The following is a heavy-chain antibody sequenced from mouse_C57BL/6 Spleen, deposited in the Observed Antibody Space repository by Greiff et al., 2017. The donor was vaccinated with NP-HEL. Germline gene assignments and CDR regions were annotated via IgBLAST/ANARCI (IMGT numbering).Heavy chain of an antibody. CDR1: GFTFSSYA. J-gene: IGHJ3*01. D-gene: IGHD2-4*01. CDR2: ISSGGDYI. Sequence: EVKLMESGEGLVKPGGSLKLSCAASGFTFSSYAMSWVRQTPEKRLEWVAYISSGGDYIYYADTVKGRFTISRDNARNTLYLQMSSLKSEDTAMYYCTRDRDYDSWFAYWGQGTLVTVSA. CDR3: TRDRDYDSWFAY. V-gene: IGHV5-9-1*02.